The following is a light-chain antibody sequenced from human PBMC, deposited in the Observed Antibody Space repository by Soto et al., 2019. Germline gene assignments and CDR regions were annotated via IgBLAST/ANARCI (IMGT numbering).Light chain of an antibody. CDR3: QQYNTYSSLT. CDR2: DAS. J-gene: IGKJ4*01. CDR1: QSISSW. V-gene: IGKV1-5*01. Sequence: DIQMTQSPSTLSASVGDRVTITCRASQSISSWLAWYQQNLGRAPRLLIYDASSLESGVPSRFSGSGYGTEFTLTISSLQPDDFATYYCQQYNTYSSLTFGGGTKVEIK.